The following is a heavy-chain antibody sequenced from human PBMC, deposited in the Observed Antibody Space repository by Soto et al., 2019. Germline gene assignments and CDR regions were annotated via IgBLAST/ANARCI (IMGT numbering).Heavy chain of an antibody. CDR3: ARSFMVPVDFFDY. CDR1: KGYFGVND. V-gene: IGHV4-59*01. D-gene: IGHD3-10*01. J-gene: IGHJ4*02. CDR2: IYYSGST. Sequence: ASVPQSHSTPVSKGYFGVNDSRWMRKSPGKGLEWIGNIYYSGSTNYNPSLKSRVTMSVDTSKNQFTLKLSSVTAADTGVYFCARSFMVPVDFFDYWGQGTLVTGSS.